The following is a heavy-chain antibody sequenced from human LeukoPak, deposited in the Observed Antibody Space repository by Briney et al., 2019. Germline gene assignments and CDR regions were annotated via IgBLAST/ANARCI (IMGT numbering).Heavy chain of an antibody. V-gene: IGHV3-30*02. D-gene: IGHD4-17*01. Sequence: GGSLRLSCAASGFIFSSYGMHWVRQAPGKGLEWVAFIRYDGSKKYYAASVEGRFTISRDSSKNTLVLQMNTLRVEDTALYYCAKLHGDFLPAHYWGQGTLVTVSS. J-gene: IGHJ4*02. CDR2: IRYDGSKK. CDR3: AKLHGDFLPAHY. CDR1: GFIFSSYG.